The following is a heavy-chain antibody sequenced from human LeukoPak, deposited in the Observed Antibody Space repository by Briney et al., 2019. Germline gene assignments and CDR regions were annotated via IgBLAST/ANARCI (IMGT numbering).Heavy chain of an antibody. V-gene: IGHV4-61*01. CDR1: GGSVSSGSYY. J-gene: IGHJ4*02. Sequence: SETLSLTCTVSGGSVSSGSYYWSWIRQPPGKGLEWIGEIYHSGSTNYNPSLKSRVTISVDKSKNQFSLKLSSVTAADTAVYYCARVSSGATTVDYWGQGTLVTVSS. CDR3: ARVSSGATTVDY. D-gene: IGHD1-26*01. CDR2: IYHSGST.